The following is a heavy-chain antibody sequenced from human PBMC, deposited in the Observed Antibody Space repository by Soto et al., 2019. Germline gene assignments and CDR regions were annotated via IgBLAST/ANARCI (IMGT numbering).Heavy chain of an antibody. V-gene: IGHV4-39*01. CDR2: ISYSGST. D-gene: IGHD1-1*01. J-gene: IGHJ4*02. CDR3: ARHVVGTTYNY. Sequence: QLQLQESGPGLVKPSETLSLICIVSGGSISSSSHYWGWIRQPPGKGLEYIGSISYSGSTYYNPSLKSRVTISGDTSKKQFSLKLSSVTDADTAVYYCARHVVGTTYNYWGQGTLVTVSS. CDR1: GGSISSSSHY.